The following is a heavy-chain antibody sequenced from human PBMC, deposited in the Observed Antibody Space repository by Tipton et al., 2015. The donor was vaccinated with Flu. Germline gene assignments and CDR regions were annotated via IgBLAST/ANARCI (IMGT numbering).Heavy chain of an antibody. V-gene: IGHV3-33*01. CDR1: GFILSNYG. J-gene: IGHJ5*02. D-gene: IGHD5-12*01. CDR3: ARGNPPSSPVDFDP. Sequence: SLRLSCAASGFILSNYGMHWVRQAPGKGLEWVAVIWHDGSDKRYADSVKGRFTIYKDNSKSTVYLQMSSLRVDDTAVYYCARGNPPSSPVDFDPWGQGTLVTVSS. CDR2: IWHDGSDK.